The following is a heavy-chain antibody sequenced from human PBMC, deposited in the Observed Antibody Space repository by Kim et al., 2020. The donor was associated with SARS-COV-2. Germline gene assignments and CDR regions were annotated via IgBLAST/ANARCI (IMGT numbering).Heavy chain of an antibody. J-gene: IGHJ4*02. CDR1: GFTFSDYY. V-gene: IGHV3-11*06. D-gene: IGHD5-18*01. Sequence: GGSLRLSCAASGFTFSDYYMSWIRQAPGKGLEWVSYISSSSKYTNYADSVKGRFTISRDNAKNSLYLQMNSLRAEDTAVYYCARDSGYSYGHSPGDWGQGTLVTVSS. CDR2: ISSSSKYT. CDR3: ARDSGYSYGHSPGD.